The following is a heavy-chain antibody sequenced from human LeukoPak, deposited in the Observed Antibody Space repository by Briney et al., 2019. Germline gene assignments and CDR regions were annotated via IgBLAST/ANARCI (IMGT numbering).Heavy chain of an antibody. J-gene: IGHJ2*01. D-gene: IGHD3-3*01. CDR1: GGSMSSHY. CDR2: IYTSGDT. V-gene: IGHV4-4*07. Sequence: PSETLSLTCTVSGGSMSSHYWSWIQQSAGKGLEWIGRIYTSGDTNYNPSLKSRVTLSVDTSNNQVSLKLSSVTAADTAVYYCARWSPYWFFDLWGRGTLVTVSS. CDR3: ARWSPYWFFDL.